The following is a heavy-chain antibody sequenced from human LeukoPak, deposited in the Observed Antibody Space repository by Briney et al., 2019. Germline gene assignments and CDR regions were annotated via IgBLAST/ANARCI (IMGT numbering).Heavy chain of an antibody. CDR1: GYTFTGYY. CDR2: INPNSGGT. V-gene: IGHV1-2*06. D-gene: IGHD2-15*01. J-gene: IGHJ3*02. Sequence: GASVKVSCKASGYTFTGYYMHWVRQAPGQGPEWMGRINPNSGGTNYAQKFQGRVTMTRDTSISTAYMELSRLRSDDTAVYYCARARSGGSAFDIWGQGTMVTVSS. CDR3: ARARSGGSAFDI.